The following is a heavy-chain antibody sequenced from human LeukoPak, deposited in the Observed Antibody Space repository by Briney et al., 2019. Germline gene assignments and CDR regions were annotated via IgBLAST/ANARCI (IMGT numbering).Heavy chain of an antibody. J-gene: IGHJ4*02. CDR3: ATENAVAGTYAY. CDR1: GASINSHY. V-gene: IGHV4-59*11. CDR2: VHYIGTT. Sequence: SETLSLTCSVSGASINSHYWTWIRQPPGKGLEYIGYVHYIGTTNYNPSLSSRVTISLDTSKRQFSLELNSVTAADTAVYYCATENAVAGTYAYWGQGTQVTVSS. D-gene: IGHD6-19*01.